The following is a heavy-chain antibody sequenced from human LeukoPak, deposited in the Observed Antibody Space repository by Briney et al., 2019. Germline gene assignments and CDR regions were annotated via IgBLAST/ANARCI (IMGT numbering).Heavy chain of an antibody. Sequence: SETLSLTCAVYGGSFSGYYWSWIRQPPGKGLEWIGEINHSGSTNHNPSLKSRVTISVDTSKNQFSLKLSSVTAADTAVYYCARVNFTLDYWGQGTLVTVSS. CDR2: INHSGST. D-gene: IGHD1-7*01. J-gene: IGHJ4*02. CDR1: GGSFSGYY. V-gene: IGHV4-34*01. CDR3: ARVNFTLDY.